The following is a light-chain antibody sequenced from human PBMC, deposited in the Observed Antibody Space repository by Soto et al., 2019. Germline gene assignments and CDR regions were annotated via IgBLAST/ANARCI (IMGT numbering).Light chain of an antibody. CDR1: QSVSSSY. CDR3: QQYNNWPSGT. CDR2: GAS. V-gene: IGKV3-15*01. Sequence: EIVLTQSPVTLSLSPGERATLSCSASQSVSSSYLAWYQQKPGQAPRLLIYGASSRATGIPARFSGSGSGTEFTLTISSLQSEDFAVYYCQQYNNWPSGTFGQGTKVDIK. J-gene: IGKJ1*01.